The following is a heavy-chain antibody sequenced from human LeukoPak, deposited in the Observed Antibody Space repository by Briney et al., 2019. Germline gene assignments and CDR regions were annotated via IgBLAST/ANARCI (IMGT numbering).Heavy chain of an antibody. V-gene: IGHV3-30*03. CDR1: GFTFSSYS. J-gene: IGHJ5*02. Sequence: PGGSLRLSCAASGFTFSSYSMNWVRQAPGKGLEGVALIAYDGNSYFYADSVKGRFTISRDTSKNTLYLQMNILRVEDTAVYFCAREQWFDPWGQGTLVIVSS. CDR2: IAYDGNSY. CDR3: AREQWFDP.